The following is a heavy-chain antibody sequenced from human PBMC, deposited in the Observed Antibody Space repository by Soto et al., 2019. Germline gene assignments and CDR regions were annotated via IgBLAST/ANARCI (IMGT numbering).Heavy chain of an antibody. CDR1: GFTFSSYA. CDR2: IRGSGGST. CDR3: ASTWGSPSYFDY. Sequence: GGSLRLSCAASGFTFSSYAMSCVRQAPGRGLEWVSSIRGSGGSTYYADSVKGRFTISRDNYKNTLYLQMNSLRAEDTAVYYCASTWGSPSYFDYWGQGTLVTVSS. V-gene: IGHV3-23*01. J-gene: IGHJ4*02. D-gene: IGHD3-16*01.